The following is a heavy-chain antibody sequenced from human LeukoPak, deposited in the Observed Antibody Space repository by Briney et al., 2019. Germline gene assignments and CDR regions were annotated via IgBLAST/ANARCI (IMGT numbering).Heavy chain of an antibody. J-gene: IGHJ4*02. CDR1: GFTFSDYY. V-gene: IGHV3-11*01. Sequence: GGSLGLSCAASGFTFSDYYMSWIRQAPGKGLEWVSYISSSGSTIYSADSVKGRFTISRDNAKNSLYLQMNSLRAEDTAVYYCARADFWSGYYLTWGQGTLVTVSS. CDR2: ISSSGSTI. CDR3: ARADFWSGYYLT. D-gene: IGHD3-3*01.